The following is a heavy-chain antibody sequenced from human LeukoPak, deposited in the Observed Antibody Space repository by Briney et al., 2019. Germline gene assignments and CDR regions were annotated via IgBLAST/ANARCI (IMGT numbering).Heavy chain of an antibody. CDR1: GFTFSSYS. D-gene: IGHD1-26*01. J-gene: IGHJ4*02. Sequence: GGSLRLSCAASGFTFSSYSMNWLRQAPGKGLEWVSSISSSSSYIYYADSVKGRFTISRDNAKNSLYLQMNSLRAEDTAVYYCARQMTPHGNFDYWGQGTLVTVSS. CDR3: ARQMTPHGNFDY. V-gene: IGHV3-21*04. CDR2: ISSSSSYI.